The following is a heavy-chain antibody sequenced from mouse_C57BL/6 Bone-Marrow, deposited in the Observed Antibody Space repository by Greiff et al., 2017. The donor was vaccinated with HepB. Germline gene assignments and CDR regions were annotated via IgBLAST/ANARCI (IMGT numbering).Heavy chain of an antibody. J-gene: IGHJ2*01. D-gene: IGHD1-1*01. Sequence: QVQLQQPGAELVRPGTSVKLSCKASGYTFTSYWIHWVKQRPGQGLEWIGVIDPSDSYTNYNQKFKGKSTLTVDKSSSTAYMQLSSLTSEDSAVYYCARSGYYGSSLDYWGQGTTLTVSS. V-gene: IGHV1-59*01. CDR3: ARSGYYGSSLDY. CDR1: GYTFTSYW. CDR2: IDPSDSYT.